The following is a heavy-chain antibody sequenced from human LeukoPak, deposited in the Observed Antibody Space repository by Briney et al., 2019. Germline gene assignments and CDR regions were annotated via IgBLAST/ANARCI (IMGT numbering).Heavy chain of an antibody. V-gene: IGHV3-21*01. CDR3: TKDRSGRETGNQRDDY. CDR2: ISSRSTYI. Sequence: PGGSLRLSCAASGVTFSSYSMNWVRQAPGKGLEWVSSISSRSTYIYYADSVKGRFTISRDNAKNSLYLQMNSLRVDDTAVYFCTKDRSGRETGNQRDDYWGQGTLVTVSS. J-gene: IGHJ4*02. CDR1: GVTFSSYS. D-gene: IGHD1-14*01.